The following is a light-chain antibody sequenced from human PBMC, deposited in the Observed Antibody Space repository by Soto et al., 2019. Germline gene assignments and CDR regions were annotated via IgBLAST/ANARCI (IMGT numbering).Light chain of an antibody. V-gene: IGKV4-1*01. J-gene: IGKJ2*01. CDR2: WAS. CDR1: QSVLYSSNNKNY. CDR3: QQYFSTPPT. Sequence: DIVMTQSPDSLAVSLGERATINCKSSQSVLYSSNNKNYLAWYQQKPGQPPKLLIYWASTRQSGVPDRFSGSGSGTGFTLTISRLQAEDVAIYYCQQYFSTPPTFGQGTKLEIK.